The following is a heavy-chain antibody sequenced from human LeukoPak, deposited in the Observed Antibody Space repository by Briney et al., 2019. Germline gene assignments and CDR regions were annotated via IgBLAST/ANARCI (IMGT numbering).Heavy chain of an antibody. CDR3: ARDYYGSGTTSGGFDY. CDR1: GGSISSGGYY. J-gene: IGHJ4*02. CDR2: IYYTGST. V-gene: IGHV4-31*03. Sequence: SETLSLTCTVSGGSISSGGYYWSWIRQHPGKGLEWIGYIYYTGSTYCNPSLKSRVTISVDTSKNQFSLKLTSVTAADTAVYYCARDYYGSGTTSGGFDYWGQGTLVTVSS. D-gene: IGHD3-10*01.